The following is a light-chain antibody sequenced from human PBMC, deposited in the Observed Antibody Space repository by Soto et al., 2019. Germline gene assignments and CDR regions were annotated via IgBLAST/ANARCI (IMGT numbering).Light chain of an antibody. CDR2: EVS. Sequence: QSALTQPPSASGSPGQSVTISCTGTSSDVGGYNYVSWYQQHPGKAPKLMLYEVSKRPSGVPDRFSGSKSGTTASLTVSGPQAEDEADYYCSSYAGSNNFVFGTGTKVTVL. V-gene: IGLV2-8*01. CDR3: SSYAGSNNFV. CDR1: SSDVGGYNY. J-gene: IGLJ1*01.